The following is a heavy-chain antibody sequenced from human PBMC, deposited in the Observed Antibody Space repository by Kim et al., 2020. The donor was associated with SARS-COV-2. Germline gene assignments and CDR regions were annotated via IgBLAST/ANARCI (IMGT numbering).Heavy chain of an antibody. CDR1: GASVSSGSYY. V-gene: IGHV4-61*01. J-gene: IGHJ4*01. D-gene: IGHD3-22*01. Sequence: SETLSLTCTVSGASVSSGSYYWTWIRQPPGKGLEWIGYSYYSGTTNYNPSLKSRLTISVDTSKNQFSLRLSSVTAADTAVYYCARGALYFYDTRGTFWDYSGQGASVTAS. CDR2: SYYSGTT. CDR3: ARGALYFYDTRGTFWDY.